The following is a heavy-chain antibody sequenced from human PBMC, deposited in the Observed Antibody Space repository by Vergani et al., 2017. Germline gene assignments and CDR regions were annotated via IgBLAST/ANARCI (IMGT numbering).Heavy chain of an antibody. CDR3: ARNRAIELAGRMHYYYAIDV. J-gene: IGHJ6*02. V-gene: IGHV4-34*01. CDR2: INHSGNT. Sequence: QVQLQQWGAGLLKPSETLSLTCAVYGRSFSGYYWSWIRQPPGKGLEWIGEINHSGNTNYNPSLKSRVTISVDTSKNQFSLNLGSVTAADTAVYYCARNRAIELAGRMHYYYAIDVWGQGTTVTVSS. D-gene: IGHD5-24*01. CDR1: GRSFSGYY.